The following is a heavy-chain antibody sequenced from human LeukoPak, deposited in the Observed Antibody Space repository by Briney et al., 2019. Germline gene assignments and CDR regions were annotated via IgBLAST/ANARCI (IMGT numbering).Heavy chain of an antibody. CDR2: IYTSGSN. Sequence: SETLSLTCTEPGGSISNYYWSWIRQHPGQGLEWIGHIYTSGSNNYNPSLKSRVTISVDTTKNQFSLNLTSVTAADTAVYYCARRVHYYDSSGYANDAFDIWGQGTMVTVSS. D-gene: IGHD3-22*01. J-gene: IGHJ3*02. CDR1: GGSISNYY. CDR3: ARRVHYYDSSGYANDAFDI. V-gene: IGHV4-4*09.